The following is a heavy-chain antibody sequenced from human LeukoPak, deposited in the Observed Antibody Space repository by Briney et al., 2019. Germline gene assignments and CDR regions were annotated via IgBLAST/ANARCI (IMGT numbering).Heavy chain of an antibody. J-gene: IGHJ4*02. V-gene: IGHV4-61*01. CDR3: ARHRYSSSWYIDY. D-gene: IGHD6-13*01. CDR1: GGSVRSDISH. CDR2: VHYSGSA. Sequence: SETLSLTCSVSGGSVRSDISHWSWIRQPPGKGLEWIAYVHYSGSASYNPSPESRVTISLDTSKNQFSLKLNSVTAADTAVYYCARHRYSSSWYIDYWGQGTLVTVSS.